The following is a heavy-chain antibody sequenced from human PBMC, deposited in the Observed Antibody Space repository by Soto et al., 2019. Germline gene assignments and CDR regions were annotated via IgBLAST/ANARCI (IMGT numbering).Heavy chain of an antibody. J-gene: IGHJ3*02. V-gene: IGHV4-31*03. D-gene: IGHD2-8*01. CDR2: IYYSGST. CDR3: ARDLGYCTNGVCYPGDAFDI. CDR1: GGSISSGGYY. Sequence: QVQLQESGPGLVKPSQTLSLTCTVSGGSISSGGYYWSWIRQHPGKGLEGIGYIYYSGSTYYNPSLKSRVTISVDTSKNQFSLKLSSVTAADTAVYYCARDLGYCTNGVCYPGDAFDIWGQGTMVTVSS.